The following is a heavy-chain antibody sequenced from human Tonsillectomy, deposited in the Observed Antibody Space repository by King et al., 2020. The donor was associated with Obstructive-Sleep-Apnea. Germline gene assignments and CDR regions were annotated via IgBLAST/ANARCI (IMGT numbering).Heavy chain of an antibody. V-gene: IGHV1-2*02. CDR1: GYTFTDYY. CDR2: INPSTGGT. D-gene: IGHD3-16*01. J-gene: IGHJ5*02. Sequence: LVQSGAEVKKPGASVKVSCKASGYTFTDYYLHWVRQAPGQGLEWMGWINPSTGGTNYAQKFQGRVTMTRDTSISAAYMEVISLRYDDTAVYYCASGGWGFPPATRDWVDPWGQGTLVTVSS. CDR3: ASGGWGFPPATRDWVDP.